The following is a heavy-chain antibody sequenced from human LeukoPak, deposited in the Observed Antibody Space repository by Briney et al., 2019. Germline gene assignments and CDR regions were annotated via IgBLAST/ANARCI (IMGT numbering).Heavy chain of an antibody. V-gene: IGHV1-18*01. CDR3: ARTSHRGADAFDI. Sequence: ASVKVSCKASGYTFTSYGISWVRQAPGQGLEWMGWISAYNGNTNYAQKLQGRVTITRYTSTSTVYIELRSLRSDDTAVYSCARTSHRGADAFDIWGQGTLVTVSS. CDR1: GYTFTSYG. CDR2: ISAYNGNT. D-gene: IGHD3-10*01. J-gene: IGHJ3*02.